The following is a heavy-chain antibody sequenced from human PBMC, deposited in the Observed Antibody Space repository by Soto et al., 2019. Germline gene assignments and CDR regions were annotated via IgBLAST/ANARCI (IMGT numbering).Heavy chain of an antibody. V-gene: IGHV4-4*07. Sequence: SETLSLTCTVSVDSISGNHWNWIRQPAGKGLEWIGRISTSGSTNYNPSLKSRVTMSVDTSKNQFSLKLSSVTAADTAVYYCARATFGGVVGGYYYYGLDVWGQGTTVTVSS. CDR1: VDSISGNH. CDR3: ARATFGGVVGGYYYYGLDV. J-gene: IGHJ6*02. CDR2: ISTSGST. D-gene: IGHD3-16*01.